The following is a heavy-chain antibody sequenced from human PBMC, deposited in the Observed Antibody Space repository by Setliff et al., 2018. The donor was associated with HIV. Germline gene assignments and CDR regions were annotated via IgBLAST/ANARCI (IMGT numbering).Heavy chain of an antibody. J-gene: IGHJ3*02. CDR3: AIGIGFCSGGSCWGI. V-gene: IGHV1-24*01. CDR2: FDPEDGET. D-gene: IGHD2-15*01. CDR1: GYTLTEVS. Sequence: GASVKVSCKVSGYTLTEVSMHWVRQAPKKGLEWMGGFDPEDGETIYAQKFQGRVTMTEDTSTDTGYMELSSLRSEDTALYYCAIGIGFCSGGSCWGIWGQGTMVTVSS.